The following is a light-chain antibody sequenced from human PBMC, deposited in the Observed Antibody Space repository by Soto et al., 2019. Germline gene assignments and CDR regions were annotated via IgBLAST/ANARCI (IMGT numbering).Light chain of an antibody. CDR3: QQYGSSPPT. CDR1: QSVSSN. V-gene: IGKV3-15*01. CDR2: GAS. Sequence: EIVMTQSPATLSVSPGERATLYCRASQSVSSNLAWYQQKPGQAPRLLIYGASTRATGIPARFSGSGSGTDFTLTISRLEPEDFAVYYCQQYGSSPPTFGQGTKGDIK. J-gene: IGKJ1*01.